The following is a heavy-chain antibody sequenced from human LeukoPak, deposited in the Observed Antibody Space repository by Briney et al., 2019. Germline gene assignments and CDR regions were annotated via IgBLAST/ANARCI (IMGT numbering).Heavy chain of an antibody. CDR3: AKDSPYAYYGSGSYWDY. CDR2: ISGSDST. D-gene: IGHD3-10*01. CDR1: GFTFSSYE. J-gene: IGHJ4*02. V-gene: IGHV3-23*01. Sequence: PGGSLRLSCAASGFTFSSYEMNWVRQAPGKGLEWVSAISGSDSTYYADSVKGRFTISRDNSKNTLYLQMNSLRAEDTAVYYCAKDSPYAYYGSGSYWDYWGQGTLVTVSS.